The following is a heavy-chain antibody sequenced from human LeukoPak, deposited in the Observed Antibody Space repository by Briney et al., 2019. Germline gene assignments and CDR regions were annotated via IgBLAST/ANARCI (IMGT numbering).Heavy chain of an antibody. Sequence: PSETLSLTCTVSGGSISSSSYYWVWIRQPLGKGLEWIGSIYYSGSTYYNPSLKSRVTISVDTSKNQFSLKLSSVTAADTAVYYCARTGYCSSTSCYPTNAFDIWGQGTMVTVSS. V-gene: IGHV4-39*01. CDR1: GGSISSSSYY. J-gene: IGHJ3*02. CDR2: IYYSGST. CDR3: ARTGYCSSTSCYPTNAFDI. D-gene: IGHD2-2*01.